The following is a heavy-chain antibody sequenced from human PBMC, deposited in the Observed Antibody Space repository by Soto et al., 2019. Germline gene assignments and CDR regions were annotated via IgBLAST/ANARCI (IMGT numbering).Heavy chain of an antibody. J-gene: IGHJ4*02. CDR2: IWYDGTNK. CDR1: GFTFNTYG. D-gene: IGHD2-8*01. Sequence: LLLTCAASGFTFNTYGMHWVRQAPGKGLEWVAIIWYDGTNKYYADSVKDRFTISRDNSKNTLDLQMNSLRAEDTAVYYCARDHCTKTSCFFPDYWGQGTLVTVSS. V-gene: IGHV3-33*01. CDR3: ARDHCTKTSCFFPDY.